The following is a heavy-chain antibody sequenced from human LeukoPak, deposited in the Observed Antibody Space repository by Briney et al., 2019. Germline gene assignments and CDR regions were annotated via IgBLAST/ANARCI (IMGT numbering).Heavy chain of an antibody. Sequence: SQTLSLTCAISGDNVSTNTAAWSWIRQSPSRGLEWLGRTYYRFTWYNEYAVSVKSRITITPDTSKNQFSLQLNSVTPEDTAMYYCARDRDTGDYFRGTPHWYSDLWGRGTLVTVSS. CDR3: ARDRDTGDYFRGTPHWYSDL. D-gene: IGHD2-21*01. CDR1: GDNVSTNTAA. V-gene: IGHV6-1*01. J-gene: IGHJ2*01. CDR2: TYYRFTWYN.